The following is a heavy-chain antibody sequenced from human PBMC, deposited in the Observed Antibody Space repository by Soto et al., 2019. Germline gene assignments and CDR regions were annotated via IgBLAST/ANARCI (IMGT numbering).Heavy chain of an antibody. Sequence: QVQLQESGPGLVKPSDTLSLTCAVSGYSISSSNWWCWIRQPPGKGLEWIGYIYYSGSTYYNPSLKSRVTMSVDTSKNQFSLKLSSVTAVDTAVYYCAAGGIVGATTADYWGQGTLVTVSS. CDR2: IYYSGST. J-gene: IGHJ4*02. V-gene: IGHV4-28*01. CDR3: AAGGIVGATTADY. D-gene: IGHD1-26*01. CDR1: GYSISSSNW.